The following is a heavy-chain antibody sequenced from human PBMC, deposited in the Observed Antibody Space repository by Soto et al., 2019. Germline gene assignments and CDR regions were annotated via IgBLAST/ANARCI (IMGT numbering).Heavy chain of an antibody. CDR1: GFTFSSDW. J-gene: IGHJ6*02. CDR2: ISSSSSTI. Sequence: GGSLRLSCAASGFTFSSDWMHWVRQAPGKGLEWVSYISSSSSTIYYADSVKGRFTISRDNAKDSLYLQMNSLRAEDTAVYYCARDSGYCSSTSCLPPLYYYGMDVWGQGTTVTVSS. D-gene: IGHD2-2*01. CDR3: ARDSGYCSSTSCLPPLYYYGMDV. V-gene: IGHV3-48*01.